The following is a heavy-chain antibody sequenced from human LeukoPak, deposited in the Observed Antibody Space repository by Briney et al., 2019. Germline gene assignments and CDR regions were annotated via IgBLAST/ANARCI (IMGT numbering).Heavy chain of an antibody. V-gene: IGHV3-23*01. Sequence: GGSLRLSCAASGFTFSSYGMSWVRQAPGKGLEWVSAISGSGGSTYYADSVKGRFTISRDNAKNSLYLQMNSLRAEDTAVYYCARESAGYYDSSGYYRRDDAFDIWGQGTMDTVSS. CDR2: ISGSGGST. D-gene: IGHD3-22*01. CDR1: GFTFSSYG. J-gene: IGHJ3*02. CDR3: ARESAGYYDSSGYYRRDDAFDI.